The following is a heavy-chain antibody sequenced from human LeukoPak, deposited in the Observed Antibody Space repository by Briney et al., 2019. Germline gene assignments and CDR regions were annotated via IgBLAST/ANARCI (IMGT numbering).Heavy chain of an antibody. CDR3: ARDYGDYIPPKEGRRGYYFDY. J-gene: IGHJ4*02. D-gene: IGHD4-17*01. Sequence: PSETLSLTCTVSGGSVSSGSYYWSWIRQPPGKGLEWIGEINHSGSTNYNPSLKSRVTISVDTSKNQFSLKLSSVTAADTAVYYCARDYGDYIPPKEGRRGYYFDYWGQGTLVTVSS. V-gene: IGHV4-39*07. CDR2: INHSGST. CDR1: GGSVSSGSYY.